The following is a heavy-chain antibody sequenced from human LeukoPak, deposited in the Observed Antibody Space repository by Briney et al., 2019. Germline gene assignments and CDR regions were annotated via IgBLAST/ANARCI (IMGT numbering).Heavy chain of an antibody. CDR1: GFTFSSYW. CDR2: IKQDGSEK. D-gene: IGHD1-1*01. V-gene: IGHV3-7*01. J-gene: IGHJ6*03. Sequence: PGGSLRLSCAASGFTFSSYWMSWVRQAPGKGLEWVAHIKQDGSEKYYVDSVKGRFTISRDNAKNSLYLQMNSLRAEDTAVYYCARVTPRPPLLTLLEPAYYYYYYMDVWGKGTTVTVSS. CDR3: ARVTPRPPLLTLLEPAYYYYYYMDV.